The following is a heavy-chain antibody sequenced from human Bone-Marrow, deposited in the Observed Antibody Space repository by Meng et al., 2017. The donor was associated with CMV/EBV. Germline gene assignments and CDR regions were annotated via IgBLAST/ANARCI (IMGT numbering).Heavy chain of an antibody. V-gene: IGHV3-21*01. CDR3: ARDRGTGTMYYYFGMDV. D-gene: IGHD1-7*01. CDR1: GFTFNSHS. J-gene: IGHJ6*02. Sequence: GGSLRLSCAASGFTFNSHSMNWVRQAPGRGLEWVSSISMSSDYKYYADSVKGRFTISRDNAKNSLYLQMNSLRAEDTAVYYCARDRGTGTMYYYFGMDVWGQGTTVTVSS. CDR2: ISMSSDYK.